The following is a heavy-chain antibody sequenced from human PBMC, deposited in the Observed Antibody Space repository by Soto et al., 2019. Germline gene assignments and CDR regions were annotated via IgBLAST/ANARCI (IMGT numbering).Heavy chain of an antibody. D-gene: IGHD5-18*01. Sequence: QVYLVQSGAEVRRPGASVKVSCTAFGYILTGYSLHWVRQAPGQGLEWMGWIDPNSGATNSAERFHGRVSMTRDTSISAAYLELSSPRSDDTAVYYCVRGYGSSPNMELRVGMDVWGQGTTISVSS. CDR3: VRGYGSSPNMELRVGMDV. CDR2: IDPNSGAT. CDR1: GYILTGYS. V-gene: IGHV1-2*02. J-gene: IGHJ6*02.